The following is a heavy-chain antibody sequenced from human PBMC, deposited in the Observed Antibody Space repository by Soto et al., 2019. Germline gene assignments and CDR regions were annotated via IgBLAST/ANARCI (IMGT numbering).Heavy chain of an antibody. V-gene: IGHV3-23*01. CDR1: GFTFSSYA. J-gene: IGHJ4*02. CDR3: ANLHRPRSFGVVMSPIQYFDY. Sequence: EVQLLESGGGLVQPGGSLRLSCAASGFTFSSYAMSWVRQAPGKGLEWVSAISGSGGSTYYADSVKGRFTISRDNSKNTLYLQMNSLRAEDTAVYYCANLHRPRSFGVVMSPIQYFDYWGQGTLVTVSS. CDR2: ISGSGGST. D-gene: IGHD3-3*01.